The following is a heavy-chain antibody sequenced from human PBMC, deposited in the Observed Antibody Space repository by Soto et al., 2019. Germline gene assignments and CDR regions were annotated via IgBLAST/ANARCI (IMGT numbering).Heavy chain of an antibody. D-gene: IGHD3-3*01. CDR1: GFTFSNYW. CDR3: ASIDFWSGMDV. CDR2: INSDGSTT. V-gene: IGHV3-74*01. J-gene: IGHJ6*02. Sequence: EVQLVESGGGLLQPGGSLRLSCAASGFTFSNYWMNWVRQAPGKGLVWVSRINSDGSTTNYADSVKGRFTTSRDNAKNTLHLQMNSLSADDTAVYYCASIDFWSGMDVWGQGTTVTVSS.